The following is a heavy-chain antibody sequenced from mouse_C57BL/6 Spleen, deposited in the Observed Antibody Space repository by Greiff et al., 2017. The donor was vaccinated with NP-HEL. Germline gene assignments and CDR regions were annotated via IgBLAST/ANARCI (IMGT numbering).Heavy chain of an antibody. V-gene: IGHV1-82*01. D-gene: IGHD4-1*01. Sequence: VQLQQSGPELVKPGASVKISCKASGYAFSSSWMNWVKQRPGKGLEWIGRIYPGDGDTNYNGKFKGKATLTADKSSSTAYMQLSSLTSEDSAVYFCARLGREYYFDDWGQGTTLTVSS. CDR3: ARLGREYYFDD. J-gene: IGHJ2*01. CDR1: GYAFSSSW. CDR2: IYPGDGDT.